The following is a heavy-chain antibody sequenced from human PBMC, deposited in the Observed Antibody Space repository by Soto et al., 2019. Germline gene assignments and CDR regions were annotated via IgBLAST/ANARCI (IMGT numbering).Heavy chain of an antibody. CDR1: GDSIRDYY. CDR3: AREGLGFDF. V-gene: IGHV4-4*07. CDR2: IYSTGNS. J-gene: IGHJ4*02. Sequence: SETLSLTCFVSGDSIRDYYWIWVRQPVGKGLQWVGRIYSTGNSNENPSLKSRVSLSVDTSKNQFSLRLRSVTAADTAVYYCAREGLGFDFWGQGALVTVSS. D-gene: IGHD3-16*01.